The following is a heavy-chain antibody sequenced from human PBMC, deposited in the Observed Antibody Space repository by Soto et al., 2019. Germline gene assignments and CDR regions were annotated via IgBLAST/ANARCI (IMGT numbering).Heavy chain of an antibody. J-gene: IGHJ5*02. CDR2: IIPIFGTT. D-gene: IGHD5-12*01. CDR1: GGTFSNYA. CDR3: ARDGGRDGYFGNRLDP. V-gene: IGHV1-69*12. Sequence: QVQLVQSGAEVKKPGSSVKVSCKASGGTFSNYAISWVRQAPGQGLEWVGGIIPIFGTTNFAQKFQGRVTNTGDGSNTPGYMELRGLRSEDTAVYYWARDGGRDGYFGNRLDPWGQGTLVTVSS.